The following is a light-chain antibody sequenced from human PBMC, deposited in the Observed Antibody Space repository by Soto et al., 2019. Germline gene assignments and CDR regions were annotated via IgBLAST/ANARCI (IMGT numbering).Light chain of an antibody. V-gene: IGKV3-11*01. Sequence: SPSVRIYLDWDKNKHPXAPRPILHDESNTXTAIPDTVSGSGCGTDVTLTISSLEHEDYAVYYCQQRSNSPAWITFGQGTQVDIK. CDR1: PSVRIY. CDR3: QQRSNSPAWIT. CDR2: DES. J-gene: IGKJ5*01.